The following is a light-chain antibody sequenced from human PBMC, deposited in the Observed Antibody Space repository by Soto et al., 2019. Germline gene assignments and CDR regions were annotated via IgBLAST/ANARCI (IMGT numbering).Light chain of an antibody. CDR2: GAS. CDR1: QSVSSN. CDR3: QQYNNWPPCT. Sequence: EIVMTQSPATLSVSPGERATLSCRASQSVSSNLAWYQQKPGQAPRLLIYGASTRATGIPARLRGSVSGTEFTLTISSLQSEDVAVYYCQQYNNWPPCTFGQGTKVEIK. J-gene: IGKJ1*01. V-gene: IGKV3-15*01.